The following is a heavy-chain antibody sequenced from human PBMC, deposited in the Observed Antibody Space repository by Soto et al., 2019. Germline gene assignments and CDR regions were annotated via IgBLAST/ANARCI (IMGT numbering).Heavy chain of an antibody. Sequence: GESLRLSCTASGFTFGDYAMTWVRQAPGKGLEWVGFIRSKAYGGTTEYAASVKGRFTISRDDSKTIAYLQMNSLKTEDTAVYYCTRATYSALDYWGQATRVTVSS. D-gene: IGHD6-13*01. CDR3: TRATYSALDY. J-gene: IGHJ4*02. CDR1: GFTFGDYA. CDR2: IRSKAYGGTT. V-gene: IGHV3-49*04.